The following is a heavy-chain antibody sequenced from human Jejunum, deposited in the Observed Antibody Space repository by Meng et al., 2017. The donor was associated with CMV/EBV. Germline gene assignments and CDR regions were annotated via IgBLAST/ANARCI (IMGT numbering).Heavy chain of an antibody. CDR1: GFSFHNFA. J-gene: IGHJ4*02. D-gene: IGHD3-16*01. V-gene: IGHV3-23*01. CDR3: AKSDCGSYGCKLIDY. CDR2: SSDGGANA. Sequence: SGFSFHNFAMRWVRQAPGERLEWVASSSDGGANASYADFVKGRFTISRDNSKNTLYLQMNSLRVEDTAVYYCAKSDCGSYGCKLIDYWGQGTLVTVSS.